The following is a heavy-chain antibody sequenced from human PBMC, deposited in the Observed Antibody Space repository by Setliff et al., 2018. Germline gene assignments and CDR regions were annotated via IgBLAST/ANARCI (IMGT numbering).Heavy chain of an antibody. CDR2: VYYSGTA. CDR1: DGSLSTYY. J-gene: IGHJ4*02. CDR3: ARDDPNHYDVSGYSVGYFDY. Sequence: SETLSLTCTVSDGSLSTYYWSWIRQPPGKGLEFIGYVYYSGTANYSPSLRSRLTISVDTSKNQFSLKLRSVTAADTAVYFCARDDPNHYDVSGYSVGYFDYWGLGTPVTVSS. V-gene: IGHV4-59*01. D-gene: IGHD3-22*01.